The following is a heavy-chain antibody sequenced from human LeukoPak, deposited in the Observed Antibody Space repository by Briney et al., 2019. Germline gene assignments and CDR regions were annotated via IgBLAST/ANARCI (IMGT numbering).Heavy chain of an antibody. D-gene: IGHD1-26*01. J-gene: IGHJ6*03. CDR3: ARDSGRSYYYYYCMDL. V-gene: IGHV3-23*01. CDR1: GFSFISYA. Sequence: GGSLRLSCAASGFSFISYAMSWVRQAPGKGLEWVTTIKNDGDKTYYADSVKGRFTISRDKSKNTLYLQMNSLRAEDTAIYYCARDSGRSYYYYYCMDLWGKGTTVTVSS. CDR2: IKNDGDKT.